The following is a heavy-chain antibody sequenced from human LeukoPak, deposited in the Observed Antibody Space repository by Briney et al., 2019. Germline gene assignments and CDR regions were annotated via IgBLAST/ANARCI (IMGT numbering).Heavy chain of an antibody. CDR1: GYTFTNFD. CDR2: MNPNSGNT. Sequence: ASVKVSRKGSGYTFTNFDINWVRQATGQGLEWMGWMNPNSGNTGSAQKLQGRVTMTMNTSISTAYIELSSLRSEDTAVYYCARGPQWRGDSYYMDVWGRGTTVTVSS. CDR3: ARGPQWRGDSYYMDV. J-gene: IGHJ6*03. D-gene: IGHD6-19*01. V-gene: IGHV1-8*01.